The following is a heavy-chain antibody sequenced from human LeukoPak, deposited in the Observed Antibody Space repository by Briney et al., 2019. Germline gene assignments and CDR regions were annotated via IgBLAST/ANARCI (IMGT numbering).Heavy chain of an antibody. Sequence: GASVKVSCKASGYTFTGYYMHWVRQPPGQGLEWMGIINPSGGSTSYAQKFQGRVTMTRDTSTSTVYMELSSLRSEDTAVYYCARVEPRYSYGYQSGSAGGAFDTWGQGKMVTASS. CDR2: INPSGGST. D-gene: IGHD5-18*01. V-gene: IGHV1-46*01. CDR3: ARVEPRYSYGYQSGSAGGAFDT. CDR1: GYTFTGYY. J-gene: IGHJ3*02.